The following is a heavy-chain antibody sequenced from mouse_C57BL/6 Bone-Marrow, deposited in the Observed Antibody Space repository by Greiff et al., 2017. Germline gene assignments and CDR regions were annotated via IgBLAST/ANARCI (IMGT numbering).Heavy chain of an antibody. J-gene: IGHJ2*01. CDR2: INPNNGGT. CDR1: GYTFTDYY. Sequence: EVQLQQSGPELVKPGASVKISCKASGYTFTDYYMNWVKQSNGKSLEWIGDINPNNGGTSYNQKFKGKATLTVDKSSSTAYMELRSLTSEDSAVYYCATLYDGYLLYFDYWGQGTTLTVSS. V-gene: IGHV1-26*01. CDR3: ATLYDGYLLYFDY. D-gene: IGHD2-3*01.